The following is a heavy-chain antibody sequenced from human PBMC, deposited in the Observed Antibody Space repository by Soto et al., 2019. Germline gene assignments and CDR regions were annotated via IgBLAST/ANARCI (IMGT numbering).Heavy chain of an antibody. CDR1: GYTFTNNG. J-gene: IGHJ4*02. CDR2: MNPGTGET. CDR3: TRAGDSGAWISN. D-gene: IGHD7-27*01. V-gene: IGHV1-8*01. Sequence: QVQLVQSGAEVEKPGASVKVSCKASGYTFTNNGINWVRQAAGQGLEWMGWMNPGTGETGYTGKFQGRLAMTRDTSITTAYMELTSLTSDDTAVYYCTRAGDSGAWISNWGQGTLVTVSS.